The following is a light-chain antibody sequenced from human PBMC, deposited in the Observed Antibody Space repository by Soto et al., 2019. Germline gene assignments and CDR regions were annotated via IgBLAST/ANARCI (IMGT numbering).Light chain of an antibody. V-gene: IGKV1-5*03. J-gene: IGKJ1*01. CDR2: KAS. CDR1: QSISSW. Sequence: DIQMTQSPSTLSASVGDRVTITCRASQSISSWLAWYQQKPGKAPKLLIYKASTIESGVPASFSGSGSGTEFTLTISSLQPEDFATYYCKQYTSYPWTFGQGTKVDVK. CDR3: KQYTSYPWT.